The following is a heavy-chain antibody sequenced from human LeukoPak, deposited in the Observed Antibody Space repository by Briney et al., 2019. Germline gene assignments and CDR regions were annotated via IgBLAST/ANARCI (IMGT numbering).Heavy chain of an antibody. V-gene: IGHV5-51*01. J-gene: IGHJ5*02. Sequence: GESLKISCKGSGYSFTSYWIGWARQMPGKGLEWMEIIYAGDSATRYRPSFQGQVTISADKSISTAYLQWSSLKASDTAMYYCARLGDGYNSWFDPWGQGTLVTVSS. CDR2: IYAGDSAT. CDR3: ARLGDGYNSWFDP. CDR1: GYSFTSYW. D-gene: IGHD5-24*01.